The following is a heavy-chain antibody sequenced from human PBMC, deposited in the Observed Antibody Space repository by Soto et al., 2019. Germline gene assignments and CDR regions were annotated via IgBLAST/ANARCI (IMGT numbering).Heavy chain of an antibody. CDR1: GFSLNSGGGG. CDR3: AHRTNWGMNGLGP. V-gene: IGHV2-5*01. J-gene: IGHJ6*02. CDR2: IYWNDDK. D-gene: IGHD3-16*01. Sequence: QITLKESGPTPVKPTQTLTLTCTLSGFSLNSGGGGVVWIRQAPEKALEWLALIYWNDDKRYSPSLRSSLTITKGTARNHIVLTMTNVDPGDTGTYYCAHRTNWGMNGLGPGGQVGTVSVSS.